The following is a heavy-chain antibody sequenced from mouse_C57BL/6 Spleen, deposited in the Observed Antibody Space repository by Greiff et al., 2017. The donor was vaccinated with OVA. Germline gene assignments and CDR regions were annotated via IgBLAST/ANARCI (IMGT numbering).Heavy chain of an antibody. CDR3: GRKPITTVRAMDY. CDR1: GYTFTSYD. J-gene: IGHJ4*01. CDR2: IYPRDGST. V-gene: IGHV1-85*01. Sequence: QVQLQQSGPELVNSRASVKLSCKASGYTFTSYDINWVKQRPGQGLEWIGWIYPRDGSTKYNEKFKGKATLPVDTSSSTAYMQRHSLTYEDSAVYFCGRKPITTVRAMDYWGQGTSVTVSS. D-gene: IGHD1-1*01.